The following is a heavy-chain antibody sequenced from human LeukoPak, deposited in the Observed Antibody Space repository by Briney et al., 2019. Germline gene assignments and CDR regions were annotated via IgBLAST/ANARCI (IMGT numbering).Heavy chain of an antibody. D-gene: IGHD4-17*01. CDR3: AKDHMPDYGVFNPFFDY. J-gene: IGHJ4*02. Sequence: GGSLRLSCAASGFAFSSYAMSWVRQAPGKGLEWVSAISGSGGTAYYADSVKGRFTISRDNSKSTLYLQMNSLRAEDTAVYYCAKDHMPDYGVFNPFFDYWGQGTLVTVSS. V-gene: IGHV3-23*01. CDR1: GFAFSSYA. CDR2: ISGSGGTA.